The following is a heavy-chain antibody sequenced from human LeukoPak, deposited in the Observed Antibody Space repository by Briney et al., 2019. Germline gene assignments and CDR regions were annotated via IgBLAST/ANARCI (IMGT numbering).Heavy chain of an antibody. J-gene: IGHJ4*02. CDR2: IYSSGST. CDR3: AKSGGYGLIDY. V-gene: IGHV4-39*01. CDR1: GVSVSGSPYY. Sequence: SETLSLTCTVSGVSVSGSPYYWGWIRQPPGKGLEWIGSIYSSGSTYYNTSLQSRVTISIETSKNQISLRLKSVTAADTAMYYCAKSGGYGLIDYWGQGTLVTVSS. D-gene: IGHD1-26*01.